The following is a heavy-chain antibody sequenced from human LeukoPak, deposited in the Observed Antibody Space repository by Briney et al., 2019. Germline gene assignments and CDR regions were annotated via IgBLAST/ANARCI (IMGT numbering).Heavy chain of an antibody. CDR2: IYYSGST. D-gene: IGHD3-22*01. Sequence: SETLSLTCTVSGGSISSYYWSWIRQPPGKGLEWIGYIYYSGSTNYNPSLKSRVTISVDTSKNQFSLKLSSVTAADTAVYYCARGAAYYYDSSGYSGAFQHWGQGTLVTVSS. J-gene: IGHJ1*01. V-gene: IGHV4-59*08. CDR3: ARGAAYYYDSSGYSGAFQH. CDR1: GGSISSYY.